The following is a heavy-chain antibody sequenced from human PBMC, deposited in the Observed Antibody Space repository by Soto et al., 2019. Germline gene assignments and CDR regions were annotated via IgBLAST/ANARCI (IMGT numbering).Heavy chain of an antibody. J-gene: IGHJ4*02. CDR3: ARTLGDYVDY. CDR1: GGSISSGDYY. Sequence: SETLSLTCTFSGGSISSGDYYWSWIRQPPGKGLEWIGYIYYSGSTYYNPSLKSRVTISVDTSKNQFSLKLSSVTAADTAVYYCARTLGDYVDYWGQGTLVTVSS. V-gene: IGHV4-30-4*01. CDR2: IYYSGST. D-gene: IGHD4-17*01.